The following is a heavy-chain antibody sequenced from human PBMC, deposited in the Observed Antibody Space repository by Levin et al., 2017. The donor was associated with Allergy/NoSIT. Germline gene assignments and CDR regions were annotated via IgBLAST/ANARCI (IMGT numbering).Heavy chain of an antibody. J-gene: IGHJ4*02. CDR1: GGSISSSISY. Sequence: PWGSLRLSCTVSGGSISSSISYWGWVRQAPGKGLEWIGSIYNSGSTYYNPSLKSRVTTSVDTSKNQFSLKLSSVTAADTAVYYCARQCYDILTGYYNFDYWGQGTLVTVSS. V-gene: IGHV4-39*01. CDR3: ARQCYDILTGYYNFDY. D-gene: IGHD3-9*01. CDR2: IYNSGST.